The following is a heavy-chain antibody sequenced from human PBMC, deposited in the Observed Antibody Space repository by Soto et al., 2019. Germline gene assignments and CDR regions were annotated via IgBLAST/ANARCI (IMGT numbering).Heavy chain of an antibody. CDR2: INHSGGST. J-gene: IGHJ3*02. CDR1: GYTFTSYY. Sequence: QVQLVQSGAEVKKPGASVKVSCKASGYTFTSYYMHWVRQAPGQGLEWMGIINHSGGSTSYAQKFHGRVSMTRYTSTSTGYMERSRLRSEDTAVYYCARETIVVVGHDAFDIWGQGTMVTVSS. V-gene: IGHV1-46*01. CDR3: ARETIVVVGHDAFDI. D-gene: IGHD3-22*01.